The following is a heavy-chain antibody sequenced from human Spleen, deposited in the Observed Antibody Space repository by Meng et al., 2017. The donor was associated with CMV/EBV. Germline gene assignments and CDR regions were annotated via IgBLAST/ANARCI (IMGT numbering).Heavy chain of an antibody. D-gene: IGHD1-1*01. V-gene: IGHV4-59*01. CDR1: RASISSFY. Sequence: SETLSLTCTVSRASISSFYWSWIRQPPGNGLQWIGYVSDSGSAKYNPSLESRGTISRDRSRNQFYLNLNSVTAADTAMYFCARGTGTTQHYFDYWGQGMLVTVSS. J-gene: IGHJ4*02. CDR2: VSDSGSA. CDR3: ARGTGTTQHYFDY.